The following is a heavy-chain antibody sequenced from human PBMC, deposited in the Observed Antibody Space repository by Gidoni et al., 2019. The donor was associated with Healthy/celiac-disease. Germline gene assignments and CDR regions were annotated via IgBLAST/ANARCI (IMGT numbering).Heavy chain of an antibody. Sequence: QVQLVESGGGVVQPGRSLRLYCAAYGFPFSSYGMHWVRQAPGKGLEWVAVIWYDGSNKYYADSVKGRFTISRDNSKNTLYLQMNSLRAEDTAVYYCARVRVDRIYYYYGMDVWGQGTTVTVSS. CDR3: ARVRVDRIYYYYGMDV. J-gene: IGHJ6*02. CDR1: GFPFSSYG. CDR2: IWYDGSNK. V-gene: IGHV3-33*01. D-gene: IGHD2-15*01.